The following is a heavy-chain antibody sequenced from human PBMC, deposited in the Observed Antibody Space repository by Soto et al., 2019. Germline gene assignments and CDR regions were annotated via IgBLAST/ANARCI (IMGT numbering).Heavy chain of an antibody. V-gene: IGHV1-69*06. D-gene: IGHD3-3*01. CDR3: ARPGGEEWLLCSWLDS. CDR1: GGAFSSHV. Sequence: QVQLVQSGAEVKKPGSSVKVSCQASGGAFSSHVISWVRQAPGQGLEWMGGSIPVFGTTNYAQKFKGRVTVTADTSTNTVFMELRSLRFDDTAVCFCARPGGEEWLLCSWLDSWGQGTLVTVSS. CDR2: SIPVFGTT. J-gene: IGHJ5*01.